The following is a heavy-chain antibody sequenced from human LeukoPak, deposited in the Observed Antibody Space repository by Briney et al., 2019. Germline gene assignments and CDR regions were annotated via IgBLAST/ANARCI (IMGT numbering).Heavy chain of an antibody. CDR2: INPNSGGT. CDR3: ARDYYDSSGYYYVLDY. J-gene: IGHJ4*02. CDR1: GYTFTGYY. D-gene: IGHD3-22*01. Sequence: ASVKVSCKASGYTFTGYYMHWVRQAPGQGLEWMGWINPNSGGTNYAQKFQGRVTMTRDTSISTAYMELSRLGSDDTAVYYCARDYYDSSGYYYVLDYWGQGTLVTVSS. V-gene: IGHV1-2*02.